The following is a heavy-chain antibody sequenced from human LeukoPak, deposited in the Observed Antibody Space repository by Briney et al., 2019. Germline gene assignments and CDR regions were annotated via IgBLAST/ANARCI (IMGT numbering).Heavy chain of an antibody. D-gene: IGHD5-12*01. Sequence: GSLRLSFAASGFTFSSYSMNWVRQAPGKGLEWISYISSDSSTTYYADSVKGRFTISRDNAKNSLYLQMTSLGDEDTAVYYCARVATIFDCWGQGTLVTVSS. CDR2: ISSDSSTT. J-gene: IGHJ4*02. V-gene: IGHV3-48*02. CDR1: GFTFSSYS. CDR3: ARVATIFDC.